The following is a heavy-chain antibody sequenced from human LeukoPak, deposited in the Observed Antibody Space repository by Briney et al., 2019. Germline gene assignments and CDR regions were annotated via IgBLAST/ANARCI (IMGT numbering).Heavy chain of an antibody. Sequence: PSETLSLTRTVSGGSISSYYWSWIRQPPGKGLEWIGYIYYSGSTNYNPSLKSRVTISVDTSKNQFSLKLSSVTAADTAVYYCARERRSSWYYYYYMDVWGKGTTVTVSS. CDR1: GGSISSYY. D-gene: IGHD6-13*01. V-gene: IGHV4-59*01. J-gene: IGHJ6*03. CDR2: IYYSGST. CDR3: ARERRSSWYYYYYMDV.